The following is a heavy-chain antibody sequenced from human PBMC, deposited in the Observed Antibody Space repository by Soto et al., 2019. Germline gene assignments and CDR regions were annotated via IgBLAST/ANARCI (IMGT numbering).Heavy chain of an antibody. Sequence: QVQLQESGPGLVKPSETLSLTCTVSGGSISNSYWSWIRQPPGKGLEWIGYIHSIGSSNYNPSLKSRVTISVDTSKNQFSLKLTSVTAADTAVYYCARCRGYGSGSYLDYWGQGTLVTVSS. J-gene: IGHJ4*02. V-gene: IGHV4-59*01. CDR2: IHSIGSS. CDR3: ARCRGYGSGSYLDY. CDR1: GGSISNSY. D-gene: IGHD3-10*01.